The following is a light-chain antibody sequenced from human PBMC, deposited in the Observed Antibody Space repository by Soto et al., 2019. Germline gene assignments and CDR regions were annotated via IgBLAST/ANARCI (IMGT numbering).Light chain of an antibody. V-gene: IGLV2-14*01. CDR3: SSYTSISTPYV. J-gene: IGLJ1*01. CDR1: SSDVGGYDY. CDR2: EVS. Sequence: QSVLTQPRSVSGSPGQSVTISCTGTSSDVGGYDYVSWYQQYPGKAPKLLISEVSNRPSGVSNRFSGSKSGNTASLTISGLQAEDEADYYCSSYTSISTPYVFGTGTKVTLL.